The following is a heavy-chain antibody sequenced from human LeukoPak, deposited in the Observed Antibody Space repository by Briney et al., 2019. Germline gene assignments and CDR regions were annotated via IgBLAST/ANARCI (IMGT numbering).Heavy chain of an antibody. D-gene: IGHD3-22*01. J-gene: IGHJ4*02. CDR2: IIPILGIA. Sequence: ASVKVSCKASGGTFSSYTISWMRQAPGQGLEWVGRIIPILGIANYAQKFQGRVTITADKSTSTAYMELSSLRSEDTAVYYCAASTYYYDSSGYYYVDYWGQGTLVTVSS. V-gene: IGHV1-69*02. CDR1: GGTFSSYT. CDR3: AASTYYYDSSGYYYVDY.